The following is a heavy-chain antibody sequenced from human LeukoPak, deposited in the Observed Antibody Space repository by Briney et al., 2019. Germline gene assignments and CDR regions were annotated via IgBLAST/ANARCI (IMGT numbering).Heavy chain of an antibody. J-gene: IGHJ4*02. CDR3: ARGAFSSSHADY. D-gene: IGHD6-13*01. CDR1: GYDFTSYA. CDR2: INAGNGNT. Sequence: GASVKVSCKASGYDFTSYAMHWVRQAPGQRLEWMGWINAGNGNTKYSQKFQDRVTVTRDTSTSTAYMELSSLRSDDTAVYYCARGAFSSSHADYWGQGTLVTVSS. V-gene: IGHV1-3*01.